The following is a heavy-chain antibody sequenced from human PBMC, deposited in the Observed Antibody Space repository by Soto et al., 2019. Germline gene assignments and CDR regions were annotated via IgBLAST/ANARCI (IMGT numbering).Heavy chain of an antibody. CDR1: GFTLSSYW. Sequence: EVQLVESGGGLVQPGGSLRLCCVASGFTLSSYWMYWVRQVPGKGLLWVSRISTDGSKTEYAGSVKGRFTISRDNAKSAMYLQMDSLRVEDMGAYYCARGPGHGGSYFEHWGQGTLVTVSS. CDR3: ARGPGHGGSYFEH. D-gene: IGHD5-12*01. V-gene: IGHV3-74*03. CDR2: ISTDGSKT. J-gene: IGHJ1*01.